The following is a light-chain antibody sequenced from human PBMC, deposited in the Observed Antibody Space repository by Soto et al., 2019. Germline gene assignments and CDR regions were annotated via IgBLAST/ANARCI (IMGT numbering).Light chain of an antibody. J-gene: IGLJ1*01. CDR2: DVS. Sequence: SSLTQPASLSGAPGQSITISCTRTRSEIGGYNYVSWYQHHPGKAPKLIIYDVSNRPSGVSIRFSGSKSDNTASLTISGLQPEDEADYHCSSYTTSNTRQIVFGTGTKVTVL. V-gene: IGLV2-14*03. CDR1: RSEIGGYNY. CDR3: SSYTTSNTRQIV.